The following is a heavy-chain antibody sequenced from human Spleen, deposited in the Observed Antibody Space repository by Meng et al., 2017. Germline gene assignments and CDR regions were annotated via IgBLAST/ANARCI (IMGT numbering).Heavy chain of an antibody. J-gene: IGHJ4*02. CDR1: GGSISSIDW. CDR3: SGHIDY. D-gene: IGHD5-12*01. Sequence: GQLQGSGPGPVKPSGALSLTCVVSGGSISSIDWWSWVRQVPGKRLEWVGRIKSKPDGETIDYGAPVKGRFTISRDDSKNTVYLQMNSLKTEDTAVYYCSGHIDYWGQGTLVTVSS. CDR2: IKSKPDGETI. V-gene: IGHV3-15*01.